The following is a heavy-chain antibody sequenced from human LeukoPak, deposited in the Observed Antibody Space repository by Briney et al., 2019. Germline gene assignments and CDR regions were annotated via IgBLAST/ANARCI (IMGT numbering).Heavy chain of an antibody. D-gene: IGHD6-19*01. CDR2: IYYSGST. V-gene: IGHV4-59*01. Sequence: SETLSLTCAVYGGSFSGYYWSWIRQPPGKGLEWIGYIYYSGSTNYNPSLKSRVTISVDTSKNQFSLKLSSVTAADTAVYYCAREGVAGKDYFDYWGQGTLVTVSS. CDR3: AREGVAGKDYFDY. CDR1: GGSFSGYY. J-gene: IGHJ4*02.